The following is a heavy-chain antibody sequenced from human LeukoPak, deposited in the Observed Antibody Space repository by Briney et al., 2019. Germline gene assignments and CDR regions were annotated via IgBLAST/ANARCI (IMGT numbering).Heavy chain of an antibody. V-gene: IGHV4-34*01. J-gene: IGHJ6*02. CDR3: ARGHPRSSGWLYYYYGMDV. CDR2: INHSGST. Sequence: SETLSLTCAVYGWSFSGYYWNWIRQPPGKGLEWIGEINHSGSTNYNPSLRSRVTISVDTSKNQFSLKLSSVTAADTAVYYCARGHPRSSGWLYYYYGMDVWGQGTTVTVSS. D-gene: IGHD6-19*01. CDR1: GWSFSGYY.